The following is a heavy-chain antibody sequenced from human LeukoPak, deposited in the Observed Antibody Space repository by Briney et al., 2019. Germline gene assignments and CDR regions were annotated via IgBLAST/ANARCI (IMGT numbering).Heavy chain of an antibody. CDR3: ASNGYCSSTSCYA. Sequence: SETLSLTCTVSGGSISSSSYYWGWIRQPPGKGLEWIGSIYYSGSTYYNPSLKSRVTISVDTSKNQFSLKLSSVTAADTAVYYCASNGYCSSTSCYAWGQGTLVTVSS. J-gene: IGHJ4*02. CDR2: IYYSGST. CDR1: GGSISSSSYY. V-gene: IGHV4-39*01. D-gene: IGHD2-2*01.